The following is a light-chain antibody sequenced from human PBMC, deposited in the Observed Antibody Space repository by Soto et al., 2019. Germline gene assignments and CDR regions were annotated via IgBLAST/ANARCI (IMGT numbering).Light chain of an antibody. V-gene: IGLV2-8*01. J-gene: IGLJ3*02. Sequence: QSALTQPPSASGSPGQSVTISCTGTSSDVGALKYVSWYQQYPGKAPKLMIYEVTKRPSGVPDRFSGSKSGNTASLTVSRLQAQDEDDYYCSSYVGNDLGVFGGGTNLTVL. CDR1: SSDVGALKY. CDR2: EVT. CDR3: SSYVGNDLGV.